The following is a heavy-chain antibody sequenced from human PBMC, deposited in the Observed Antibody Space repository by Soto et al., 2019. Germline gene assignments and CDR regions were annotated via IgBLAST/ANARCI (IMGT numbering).Heavy chain of an antibody. V-gene: IGHV1-69*13. CDR3: AREWAAAGTHAFDI. CDR1: GGTFSSYA. J-gene: IGHJ3*02. D-gene: IGHD6-13*01. Sequence: SVKVSCKASGGTFSSYAISWVRQAPGQGLEWMGGIIPIFGTANYAQKFQGRVTITADESTSTAYMELSSLRSEDTAVYYCAREWAAAGTHAFDIWGQGTMVTVSS. CDR2: IIPIFGTA.